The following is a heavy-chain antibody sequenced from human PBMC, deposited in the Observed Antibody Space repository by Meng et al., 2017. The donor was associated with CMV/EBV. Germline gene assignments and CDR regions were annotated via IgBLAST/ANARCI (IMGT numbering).Heavy chain of an antibody. J-gene: IGHJ6*02. Sequence: SETLSLTCTVSGGSISSSSYYWGWIRQPPGKGLEWIGSIYYSGSTYYNPSLKSRVTISVDTSKNQFSLKLSSVTAADTAVYYCARDQGRGYSYGRDYYGMDVWGQGTTVTVSS. CDR1: GGSISSSSYY. CDR2: IYYSGST. V-gene: IGHV4-39*07. CDR3: ARDQGRGYSYGRDYYGMDV. D-gene: IGHD5-18*01.